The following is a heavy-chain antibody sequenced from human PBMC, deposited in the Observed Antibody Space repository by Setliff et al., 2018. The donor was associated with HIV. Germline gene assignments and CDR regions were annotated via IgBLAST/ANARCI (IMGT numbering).Heavy chain of an antibody. Sequence: SETLSLTCTVSGGSISSHYWSWIRQPPGKGLEWIGSIYYSGSTNYNPSLKSRVTISVDTSKNQFSLKLSSVTAADTAVYHCARDSVGATQMDYWGQGTLVTVS. CDR2: IYYSGST. CDR3: ARDSVGATQMDY. CDR1: GGSISSHY. J-gene: IGHJ4*02. D-gene: IGHD1-26*01. V-gene: IGHV4-59*11.